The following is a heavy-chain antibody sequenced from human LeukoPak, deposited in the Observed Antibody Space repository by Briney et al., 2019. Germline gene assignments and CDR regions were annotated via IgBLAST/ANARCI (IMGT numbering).Heavy chain of an antibody. D-gene: IGHD6-13*01. CDR3: ARDKGLAAAGHWYFDL. Sequence: SETLSLTCTVSGGSISSYYWSWIRQPPGKGLEWIGYIYYSGSANYNPSLKSRVTISGDTSKNQFSLKLSSVTAADTAVYYCARDKGLAAAGHWYFDLWGRGTLVTVSS. V-gene: IGHV4-59*01. CDR1: GGSISSYY. J-gene: IGHJ2*01. CDR2: IYYSGSA.